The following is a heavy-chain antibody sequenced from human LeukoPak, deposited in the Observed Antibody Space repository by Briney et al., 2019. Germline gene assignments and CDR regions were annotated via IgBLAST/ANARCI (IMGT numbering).Heavy chain of an antibody. CDR2: INPSGGST. Sequence: ASVKVSCKASGYTFTSYYMHWVRQAHGQGLEWMGIINPSGGSTSYAQKFQGRVTMTRDTSTSTVYMELSSLRSEDTAVYYCARDQFYYDSSGYYFDYWGQGTLVTVSS. CDR1: GYTFTSYY. J-gene: IGHJ4*02. D-gene: IGHD3-22*01. CDR3: ARDQFYYDSSGYYFDY. V-gene: IGHV1-46*01.